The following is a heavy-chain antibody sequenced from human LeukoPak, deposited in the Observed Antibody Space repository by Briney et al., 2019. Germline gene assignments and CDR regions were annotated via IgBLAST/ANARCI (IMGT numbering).Heavy chain of an antibody. CDR1: GGSFSPYY. CDR3: ARGGFYCGGDCYVDY. V-gene: IGHV4-34*01. J-gene: IGHJ4*02. CDR2: INHSGST. D-gene: IGHD2-21*02. Sequence: SETLSLTCAVYGGSFSPYYWSWTRQPPGKGLEWIGEINHSGSTNYNPSLKSRVTISVDTSKNQFSLRLSSVTAADTAVYYCARGGFYCGGDCYVDYWGQGTLVTVSS.